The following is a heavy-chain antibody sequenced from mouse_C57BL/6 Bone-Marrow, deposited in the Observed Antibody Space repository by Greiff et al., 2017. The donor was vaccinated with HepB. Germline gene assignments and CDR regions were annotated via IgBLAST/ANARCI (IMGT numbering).Heavy chain of an antibody. CDR2: ISSGGDYI. Sequence: EVQVVESGEGLVKPGGSLKLSCAASGFTFSSYAVSWVRQTPEKRLEWVAYISSGGDYIYYADTVKGRFTISRDNARNTLYLQMSSLKSEDTAMYYCTRIYYDYDRCYFDYWGQGTTLTVSS. J-gene: IGHJ2*01. CDR1: GFTFSSYA. D-gene: IGHD2-4*01. CDR3: TRIYYDYDRCYFDY. V-gene: IGHV5-9-1*02.